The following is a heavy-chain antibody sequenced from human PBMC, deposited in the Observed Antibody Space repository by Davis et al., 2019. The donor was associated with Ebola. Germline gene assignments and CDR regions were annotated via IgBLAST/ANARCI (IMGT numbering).Heavy chain of an antibody. CDR1: GFTFSSYA. Sequence: GESLKISCAASGFTFSSYAMSWVRQAPGRGLEWVSAISGSGGSTYYADSVKGRFTISRDNSKNTLYLQMNSLRAEDTAVYYCARGYSSAKWGQGTLVTVSS. J-gene: IGHJ4*02. V-gene: IGHV3-23*01. CDR3: ARGYSSAK. CDR2: ISGSGGST. D-gene: IGHD6-19*01.